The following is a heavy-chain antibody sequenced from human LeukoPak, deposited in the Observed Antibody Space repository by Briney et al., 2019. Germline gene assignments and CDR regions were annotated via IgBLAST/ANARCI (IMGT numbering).Heavy chain of an antibody. Sequence: GGSLRLSCAASGFTFSTYAMIWARQAPGKGLEWVSGISGSGGITYYADSVKGRFTISRDNSKNTLYLQMNSLRADDTAVYYCAKDRPIDSGWLLMFDYWGQGTLVTVSS. CDR3: AKDRPIDSGWLLMFDY. V-gene: IGHV3-23*01. J-gene: IGHJ4*02. D-gene: IGHD6-19*01. CDR2: ISGSGGIT. CDR1: GFTFSTYA.